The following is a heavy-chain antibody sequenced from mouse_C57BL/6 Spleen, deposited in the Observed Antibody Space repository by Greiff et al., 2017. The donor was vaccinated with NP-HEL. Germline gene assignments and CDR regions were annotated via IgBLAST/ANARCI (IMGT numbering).Heavy chain of an antibody. J-gene: IGHJ1*03. V-gene: IGHV1-26*01. D-gene: IGHD2-1*01. CDR1: GYTFTDYY. CDR3: AREDMVTTRNWYFDV. Sequence: EVQLQQSGPELVKPGASVKISCKASGYTFTDYYMNWVKQSHGKSLEWIGDINPNNGGTSYNQKFQGKATLTVDKSSSTAYMELRSLTSEDSAVYYCAREDMVTTRNWYFDVWGTGTTVTVSS. CDR2: INPNNGGT.